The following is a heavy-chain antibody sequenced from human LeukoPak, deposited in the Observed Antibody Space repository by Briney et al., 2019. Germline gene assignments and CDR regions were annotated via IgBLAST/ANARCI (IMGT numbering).Heavy chain of an antibody. Sequence: SETLSLTCAVYGGSFSGYYWGWIRQPPGKGLEWIGSAYYSGSTYYNPSLKSRVTISVDTSKNQFSLKLSSVTAADTAVYYCARVGYYYDSSGPLDYWGQGTLVTVSS. J-gene: IGHJ4*02. CDR2: AYYSGST. CDR3: ARVGYYYDSSGPLDY. V-gene: IGHV4-34*01. CDR1: GGSFSGYY. D-gene: IGHD3-22*01.